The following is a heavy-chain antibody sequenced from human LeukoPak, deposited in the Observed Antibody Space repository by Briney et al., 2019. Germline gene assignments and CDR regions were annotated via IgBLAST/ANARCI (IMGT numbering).Heavy chain of an antibody. CDR1: GYSFTSYW. CDR2: IYPGDSDT. CDR3: ARQGSTYYYDSSGYYYIVPNWFDP. Sequence: GESLKISCKGSGYSFTSYWIGWVRQMPGKGLEWMGIIYPGDSDTRYSPSFQGQVTISADKSICTAYLQWSSLKASDTAMYYCARQGSTYYYDSSGYYYIVPNWFDPWGQGTLVTVSS. J-gene: IGHJ5*02. V-gene: IGHV5-51*01. D-gene: IGHD3-22*01.